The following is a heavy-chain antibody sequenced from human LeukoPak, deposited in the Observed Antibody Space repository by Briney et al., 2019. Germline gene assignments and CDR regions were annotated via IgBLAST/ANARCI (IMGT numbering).Heavy chain of an antibody. CDR3: ARDRYYDILTGIAYYYYGMDV. CDR2: IYTSGDT. CDR1: GGSISSYY. D-gene: IGHD3-9*01. V-gene: IGHV4-4*07. J-gene: IGHJ6*02. Sequence: SETLSLTCTVSGGSISSYYWSWIRQPAGKGLEWIGRIYTSGDTNYNPSLKSRVTMSVDTSKNQFSLKLSSVTAADTAVYYCARDRYYDILTGIAYYYYGMDVWGQGTTATVSS.